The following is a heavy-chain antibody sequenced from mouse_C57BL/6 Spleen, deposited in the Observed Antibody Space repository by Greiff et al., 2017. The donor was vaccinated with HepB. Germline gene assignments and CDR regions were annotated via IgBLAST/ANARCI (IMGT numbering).Heavy chain of an antibody. CDR2: IYPGSGST. CDR1: GYTFTSYW. CDR3: ARFYGYDGAMDY. Sequence: QVQLQQPGAELVKPGASVKMSCKASGYTFTSYWITWVKQRPGQGLEWIGDIYPGSGSTNYNEKFKSKATLTVDTSSSTAYMQLSSLTSEDSAVYYCARFYGYDGAMDYWGQGTSVTVSS. J-gene: IGHJ4*01. D-gene: IGHD2-2*01. V-gene: IGHV1-55*01.